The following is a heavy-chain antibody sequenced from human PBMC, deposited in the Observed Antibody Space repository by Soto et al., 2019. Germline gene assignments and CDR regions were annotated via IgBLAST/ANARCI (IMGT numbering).Heavy chain of an antibody. CDR2: IDPSDSYT. Sequence: GDSLKISCKGSGYSFTSYWISWVRQMPGKGLEWMGRIDPSDSYTNYSPSFQGHVTISADKSISTAYLQWSSLKASDTAMYYCAREYCSSTSCFPPLGVWGQGTTVTVSS. V-gene: IGHV5-10-1*01. CDR3: AREYCSSTSCFPPLGV. D-gene: IGHD2-2*01. CDR1: GYSFTSYW. J-gene: IGHJ6*02.